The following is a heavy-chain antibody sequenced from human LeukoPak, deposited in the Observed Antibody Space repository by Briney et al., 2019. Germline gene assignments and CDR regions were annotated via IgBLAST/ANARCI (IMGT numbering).Heavy chain of an antibody. D-gene: IGHD6-19*01. CDR1: GGTFSSYA. Sequence: ASVKVSCKASGGTFSSYAISWVRQAPGLGLEWMGRIIPIFGTANYAQKFQGRVTITTDESTSTAYMELSSLRSEDTAVYYCARDGSSGWYTEVGFDPWGQGTLVTVSS. CDR3: ARDGSSGWYTEVGFDP. J-gene: IGHJ5*02. CDR2: IIPIFGTA. V-gene: IGHV1-69*05.